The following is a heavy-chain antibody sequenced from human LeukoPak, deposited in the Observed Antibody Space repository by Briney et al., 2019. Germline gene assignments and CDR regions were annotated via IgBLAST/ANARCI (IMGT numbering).Heavy chain of an antibody. D-gene: IGHD3-9*01. CDR3: ARTYFAAFDY. CDR1: GFTFSSYA. V-gene: IGHV3-23*01. J-gene: IGHJ4*02. CDR2: ITASGGST. Sequence: PGGSLRLSCAASGFTFSSYALSWVRQTPGKGLEWVSGITASGGSTYHADSVKGRFTISRDNSINTLYLQMNSLRAEDTAVYYCARTYFAAFDYWGQGTLVTVSS.